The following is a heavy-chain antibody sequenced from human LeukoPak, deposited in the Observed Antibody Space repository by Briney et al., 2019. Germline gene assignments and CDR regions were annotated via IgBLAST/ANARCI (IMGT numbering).Heavy chain of an antibody. CDR2: IIPILGIA. D-gene: IGHD3-22*01. J-gene: IGHJ4*02. Sequence: SVKVSCKASGGTFSSYAISWVRQAPGQGLEWMGRIIPILGIANYAQKFQGRVTITADKSTSTAYMELSSLRSEDTAVYYCAREEANYYDSSCTTHWGQGTLVTVSS. CDR3: AREEANYYDSSCTTH. V-gene: IGHV1-69*04. CDR1: GGTFSSYA.